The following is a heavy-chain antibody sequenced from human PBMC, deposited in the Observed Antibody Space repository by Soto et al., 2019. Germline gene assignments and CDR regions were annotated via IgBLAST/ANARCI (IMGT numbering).Heavy chain of an antibody. V-gene: IGHV1-69*12. J-gene: IGHJ6*02. CDR3: ARHPPAVYYYGMDV. CDR2: IIPIFGTA. Sequence: QVQLVQSGAEVKKPGSSVKVSCKASGGTFSSYAISWVRQAPGQGLEWMGGIIPIFGTANYAQKFQGRVTITADESTSTAYVELSSLRSEDTAVYYCARHPPAVYYYGMDVWGQGTTVTVSS. CDR1: GGTFSSYA.